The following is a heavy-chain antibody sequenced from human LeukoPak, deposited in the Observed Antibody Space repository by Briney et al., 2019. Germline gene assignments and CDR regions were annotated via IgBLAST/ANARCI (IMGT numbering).Heavy chain of an antibody. J-gene: IGHJ4*02. D-gene: IGHD1-20*01. CDR1: GDTLSSNA. V-gene: IGHV1-69*04. Sequence: SVKVSCKASGDTLSSNAISWVRQAPGQGLEWLGRIIPIFVIANYAQRFHGRVTITADKSTSTAYMELSSLRSEHPAVYYCARDLGPSITGTKNVYFDYWGQGTLVTVSS. CDR3: ARDLGPSITGTKNVYFDY. CDR2: IIPIFVIA.